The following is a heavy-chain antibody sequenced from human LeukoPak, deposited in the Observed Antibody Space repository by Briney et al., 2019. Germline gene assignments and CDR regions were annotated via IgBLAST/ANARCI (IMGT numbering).Heavy chain of an antibody. D-gene: IGHD6-13*01. CDR1: GGTFSSYA. J-gene: IGHJ5*02. CDR3: ASQGYSSSGTNGGQNWFDP. V-gene: IGHV1-8*02. CDR2: MNPNSGNT. Sequence: ASVKVSCMASGGTFSSYAISWVRQAPGQGLEWMGWMNPNSGNTGYAQKFQGRVTMTRNTSISTAYMELSSLRSEDTAVYYCASQGYSSSGTNGGQNWFDPWGQGTLVTVSS.